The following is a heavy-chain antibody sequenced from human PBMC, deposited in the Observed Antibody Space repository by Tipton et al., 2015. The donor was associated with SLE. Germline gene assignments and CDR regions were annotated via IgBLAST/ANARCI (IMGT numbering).Heavy chain of an antibody. CDR2: IYYSGST. J-gene: IGHJ6*01. CDR3: TRGGFKEPDDYYYGMDV. Sequence: TLSLTCTVSGGSISSYYWSWIRQPPGKGLEWIGYIYYSGSTNYNPSLKSRVTISVDTSKNQFSLKLSSVTAADTAVYYCTRGGFKEPDDYYYGMDVWGQGTTVTVSS. CDR1: GGSISSYY. V-gene: IGHV4-59*01. D-gene: IGHD3-10*01.